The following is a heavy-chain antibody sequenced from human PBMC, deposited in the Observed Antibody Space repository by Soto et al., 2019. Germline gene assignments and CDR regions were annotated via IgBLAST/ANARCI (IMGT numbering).Heavy chain of an antibody. CDR1: GGSLSSNYW. CDR2: IYRSGTT. V-gene: IGHV4-4*02. CDR3: ARERYNFGPFDY. Sequence: SETLCLTCAVSGGSLSSNYWWSWVRRPPGIGLEWIASIYRSGTTNYNSSLKSRVTISIDTSKNQFSLKFNSVTAADTAVYYCARERYNFGPFDYWGQGALVTVSS. J-gene: IGHJ4*02. D-gene: IGHD5-18*01.